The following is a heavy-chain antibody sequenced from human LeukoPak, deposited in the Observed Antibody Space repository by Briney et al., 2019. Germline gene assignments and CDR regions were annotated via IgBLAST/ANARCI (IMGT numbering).Heavy chain of an antibody. J-gene: IGHJ4*02. Sequence: PGGSLRLSCAVSEFTFNNYAFPWVRQAPGKGLEWVSAISGSGGSTYYADSVKGRFTISRDNSKNTLYLQMNSLRAEDTAVYYCAKDLRWGIAAAGRTFDYWGQGTLVTVSS. V-gene: IGHV3-23*01. CDR1: EFTFNNYA. CDR2: ISGSGGST. D-gene: IGHD6-13*01. CDR3: AKDLRWGIAAAGRTFDY.